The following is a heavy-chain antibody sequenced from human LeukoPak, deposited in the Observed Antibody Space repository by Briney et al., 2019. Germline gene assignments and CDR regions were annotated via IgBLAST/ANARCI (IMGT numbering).Heavy chain of an antibody. CDR1: GFTVSSNY. D-gene: IGHD2-15*01. CDR2: TYSGGST. Sequence: GGSLRLSCAASGFTVSSNYMSWVRQAPGKGLEWASVTYSGGSTYYADSVKGRFTISRDSSKNTLYLQMDSLRAEDTAVYYCARERCSGGNCYRGGFDPWGQGTLVTVSS. CDR3: ARERCSGGNCYRGGFDP. J-gene: IGHJ5*02. V-gene: IGHV3-53*01.